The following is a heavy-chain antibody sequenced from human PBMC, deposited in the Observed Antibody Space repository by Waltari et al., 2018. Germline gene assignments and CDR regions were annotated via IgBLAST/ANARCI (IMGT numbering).Heavy chain of an antibody. J-gene: IGHJ6*03. D-gene: IGHD3-16*01. CDR1: GGSISSSNYY. CDR2: TYYSGKT. CDR3: ARHMTSNPYYYYMDV. V-gene: IGHV4-39*01. Sequence: QLQLQESGPGLVKPSETLSLICTVSGGSISSSNYYWGWIRQPPGKGLEWIGSTYYSGKTDYNPSLKSRVTISADTSKNQFSLKLSSVTAADAAVYFCARHMTSNPYYYYMDVWGKGTAVPVS.